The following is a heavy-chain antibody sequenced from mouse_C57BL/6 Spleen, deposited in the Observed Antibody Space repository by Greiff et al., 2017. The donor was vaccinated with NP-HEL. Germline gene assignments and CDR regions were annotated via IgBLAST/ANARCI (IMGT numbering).Heavy chain of an antibody. CDR3: ARGGLRRTSYYYAMDY. CDR1: GYTFTSYW. D-gene: IGHD2-4*01. CDR2: IYPGSGST. V-gene: IGHV1-55*01. J-gene: IGHJ4*01. Sequence: QVQLQQPGAELVKPGASVKMSCKASGYTFTSYWITWVKQRPGQGLEWIGDIYPGSGSTNYNEKFKSKATLTVDTSSSTAYMQLSSLTSEDSAVYYCARGGLRRTSYYYAMDYWGQGTSVTVSS.